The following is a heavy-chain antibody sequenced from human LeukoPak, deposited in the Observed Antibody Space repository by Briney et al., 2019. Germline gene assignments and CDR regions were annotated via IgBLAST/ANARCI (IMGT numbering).Heavy chain of an antibody. CDR1: GFTFSSYS. J-gene: IGHJ3*02. D-gene: IGHD1-26*01. CDR3: ARSFTELTGFYAFDI. Sequence: GGSLRLSCAASGFTFSSYSMNWVRQAPGKGLEWVSSISSSSSYIYYADSVKGRFTISRDNAKNSLYLQMNSLRAEDTAVYYCARSFTELTGFYAFDIWGQGTMVTVSS. V-gene: IGHV3-21*01. CDR2: ISSSSSYI.